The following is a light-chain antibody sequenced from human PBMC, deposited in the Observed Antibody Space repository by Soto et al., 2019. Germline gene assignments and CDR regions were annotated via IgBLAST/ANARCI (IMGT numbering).Light chain of an antibody. J-gene: IGLJ1*01. CDR2: EVT. V-gene: IGLV2-14*03. CDR1: SSDVGGYNN. CDR3: GSYTSSNTLV. Sequence: QSVLTQPASVSGSPGQSITISCTGTSSDVGGYNNVSWYQQHPGKAPKLLIYEVTYRPSGVSNRFSGSKSGNTASLTISGLQAEDEADYFCGSYTSSNTLVFGTGTKLTVL.